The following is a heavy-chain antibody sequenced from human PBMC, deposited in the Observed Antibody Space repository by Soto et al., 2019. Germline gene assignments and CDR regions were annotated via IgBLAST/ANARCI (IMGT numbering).Heavy chain of an antibody. CDR1: GGSISSGGYY. D-gene: IGHD1-1*01. CDR2: IYDSGST. V-gene: IGHV4-31*03. Sequence: QVQLQESGPGLVKPSQTLSLTCTVSGGSISSGGYYWSWIRQHPGKGLEWIGSIYDSGSTYYNPSLKSRVTISVDASKNQLSLKLASVTAADTAIYYCATGGTRAYFHHWGQGTLVTVSS. CDR3: ATGGTRAYFHH. J-gene: IGHJ1*01.